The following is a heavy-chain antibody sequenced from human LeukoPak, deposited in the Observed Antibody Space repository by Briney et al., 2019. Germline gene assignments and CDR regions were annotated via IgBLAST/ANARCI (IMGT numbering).Heavy chain of an antibody. CDR1: GFTFNTYW. CDR3: ARDKAAPDY. CDR2: INQDGSEK. V-gene: IGHV3-7*01. D-gene: IGHD6-6*01. Sequence: GGALRLSCAASGFTFNTYWMNWVRQAPGRELEWVANINQDGSEKYYVDSVKGRFTISRDNAKNSLYLQKNSLRAEDTAVYYCARDKAAPDYWGQGTLVTVSS. J-gene: IGHJ4*02.